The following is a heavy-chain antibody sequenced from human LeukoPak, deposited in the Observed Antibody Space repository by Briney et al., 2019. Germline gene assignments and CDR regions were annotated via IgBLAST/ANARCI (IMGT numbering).Heavy chain of an antibody. D-gene: IGHD3-22*01. CDR1: GFTFSSYW. CDR2: INSDGSST. V-gene: IGHV3-74*01. CDR3: ARGPRSGYYFP. Sequence: GGSLRLSCAASGFTFSSYWMHWVRQAPGKGLVWVSRINSDGSSTSYADSVKGRFTISRDNAKNTLYLQMNSLRAEDTAVYYCARGPRSGYYFPWGQGTLVTVSS. J-gene: IGHJ5*02.